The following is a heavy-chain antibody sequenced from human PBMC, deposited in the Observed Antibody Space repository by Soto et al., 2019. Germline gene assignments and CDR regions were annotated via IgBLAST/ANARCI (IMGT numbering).Heavy chain of an antibody. CDR1: GGSFSGYY. CDR2: INHSGST. D-gene: IGHD5-12*01. J-gene: IGHJ4*02. CDR3: ARLIGYSGYDAYDY. V-gene: IGHV4-34*01. Sequence: SETLSLTCAVYGGSFSGYYWRWIRQPPGQGLEWIGEINHSGSTNYNPSLKSRVTISVDTSKNQFSLKLSSVTAADTSVYYCARLIGYSGYDAYDYWGQGTLVTVSS.